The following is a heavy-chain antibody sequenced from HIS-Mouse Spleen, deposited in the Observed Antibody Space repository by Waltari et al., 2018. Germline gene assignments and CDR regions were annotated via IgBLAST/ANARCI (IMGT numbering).Heavy chain of an antibody. D-gene: IGHD6-13*01. CDR1: GGSISRSSYY. Sequence: QLQLQESGPGLVKPSETLSLPCTVSGGSISRSSYYWGQIPTPPGKGLECIGSIYYRASTYYNPALKSRVTISVDTSKNQFSLKLSSVTAADTAVYYCAREIPYSSSWYDWYFDLWGRGTLVTVSS. CDR3: AREIPYSSSWYDWYFDL. V-gene: IGHV4-39*07. CDR2: IYYRAST. J-gene: IGHJ2*01.